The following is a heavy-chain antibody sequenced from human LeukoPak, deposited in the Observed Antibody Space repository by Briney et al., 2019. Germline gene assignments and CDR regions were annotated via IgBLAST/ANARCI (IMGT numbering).Heavy chain of an antibody. CDR3: AADSHTSGFDY. D-gene: IGHD1-1*01. CDR1: GDRFGNYA. CDR2: ITPLYGAS. Sequence: ASVRVSCKASGDRFGNYALNWVRQAPGHRFEWMGAITPLYGASNYAQKFQGRLTIVADESTGTGYMELRSLASEDTAVYYCAADSHTSGFDYWAQGTLVTVSS. J-gene: IGHJ4*02. V-gene: IGHV1-69*13.